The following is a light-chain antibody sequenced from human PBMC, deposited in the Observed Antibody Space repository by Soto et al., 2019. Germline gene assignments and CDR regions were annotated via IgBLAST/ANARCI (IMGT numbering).Light chain of an antibody. Sequence: EIVLTQSPATLSLSPGERATLSCRASQSISSTYLVWYQQKPGQPPRLLIYGASSRATGIPDRFSGTGSGTDFTLTISRLEPEDFAVYFCQQYDTSPPMYTFGQGTKLEIK. CDR2: GAS. J-gene: IGKJ2*01. V-gene: IGKV3-20*01. CDR1: QSISSTY. CDR3: QQYDTSPPMYT.